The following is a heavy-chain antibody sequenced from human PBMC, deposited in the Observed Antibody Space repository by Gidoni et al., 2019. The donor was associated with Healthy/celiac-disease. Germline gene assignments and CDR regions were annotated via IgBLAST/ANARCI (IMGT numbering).Heavy chain of an antibody. J-gene: IGHJ5*02. V-gene: IGHV1-69*01. Sequence: QVQLVQSGAKVKEHGSAVNVSCPASTGTFTSFHIRWVREAPGQGLEWMGGIIPIVGTSNYAQKFQGRVTITADESTRRAYMELSSLRAEYTAVYYCARDWANYYDSSGYYLGWFDPWGQGTLVTVSS. CDR2: IIPIVGTS. CDR3: ARDWANYYDSSGYYLGWFDP. CDR1: TGTFTSFH. D-gene: IGHD3-22*01.